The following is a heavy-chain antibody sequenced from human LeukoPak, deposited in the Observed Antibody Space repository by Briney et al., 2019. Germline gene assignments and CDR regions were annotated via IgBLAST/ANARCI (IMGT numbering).Heavy chain of an antibody. CDR2: IIPIFGTA. CDR3: AREYYDSSGYLRFDY. V-gene: IGHV1-69*01. D-gene: IGHD3-22*01. J-gene: IGHJ4*02. Sequence: GGSVKVSCKASGGTFSSYAISWVRQAPGQGLEWMGGIIPIFGTANYAQKFQGRVTITADESTSTAYMELSSLRSEDTAVYYCAREYYDSSGYLRFDYWGQGTLVTVSS. CDR1: GGTFSSYA.